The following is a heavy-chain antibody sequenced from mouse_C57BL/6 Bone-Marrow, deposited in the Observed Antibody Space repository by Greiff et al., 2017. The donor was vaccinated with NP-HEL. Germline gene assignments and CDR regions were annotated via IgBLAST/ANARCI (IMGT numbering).Heavy chain of an antibody. Sequence: DVHLVESGGGLVKPGGSLKLSCAASGFTFSSYTMSWVRQTPEKRLEWVATISGGGGNTYYPDSVKGRFTISRDNAKNTLYLQMSSLRSEDTALYYCARWDYSNYWGQGTLVTVSA. D-gene: IGHD2-5*01. CDR2: ISGGGGNT. CDR3: ARWDYSNY. CDR1: GFTFSSYT. J-gene: IGHJ3*01. V-gene: IGHV5-9*01.